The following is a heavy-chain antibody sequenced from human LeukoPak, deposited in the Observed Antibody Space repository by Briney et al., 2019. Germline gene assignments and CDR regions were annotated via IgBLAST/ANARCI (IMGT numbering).Heavy chain of an antibody. CDR1: GFTFSSYS. V-gene: IGHV3-21*01. J-gene: IGHJ6*03. CDR3: ARDHLSEYYYYYYYMDV. Sequence: GGSLRLSCAASGFTFSSYSMNWVRQAPGKGLEWVSSISSSSSYIYYADSVKGRFTISRDNAKNSLYLQMNSLRAEDTAVYYCARDHLSEYYYYYYYMDVWGKGTTVTISS. CDR2: ISSSSSYI.